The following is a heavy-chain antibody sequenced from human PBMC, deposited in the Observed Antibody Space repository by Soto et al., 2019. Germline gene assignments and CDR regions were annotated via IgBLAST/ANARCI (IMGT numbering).Heavy chain of an antibody. J-gene: IGHJ4*02. CDR3: ARWDYDSSRYYFSPPFDY. Sequence: QVQLVQSGAEVKKPGASVKVSCKASGYTFTNYGISWVRQAPGQGLEWMGWISAYNGNTNYAQKLQGRVTMTTDTSTSTAYMELRSLRSDDTAVYYCARWDYDSSRYYFSPPFDYWGQGTLVTVSS. D-gene: IGHD3-22*01. CDR2: ISAYNGNT. CDR1: GYTFTNYG. V-gene: IGHV1-18*01.